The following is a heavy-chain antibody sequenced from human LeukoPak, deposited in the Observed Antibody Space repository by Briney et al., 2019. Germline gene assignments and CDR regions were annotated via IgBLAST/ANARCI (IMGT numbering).Heavy chain of an antibody. Sequence: GSSVKVSCKASGGTFSSYAISWVRQAPGQGLEWMGGIIPIFGTANYAQKFQGRVTITADESTSTAYMELSSLRCEDKAGYYCASGMLRGPVDYWGKGNLDSVFS. CDR2: IIPIFGTA. J-gene: IGHJ4*02. V-gene: IGHV1-69*01. CDR3: ASGMLRGPVDY. CDR1: GGTFSSYA. D-gene: IGHD3-10*01.